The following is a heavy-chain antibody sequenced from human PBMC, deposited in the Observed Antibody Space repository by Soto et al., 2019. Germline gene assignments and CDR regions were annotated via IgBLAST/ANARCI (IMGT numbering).Heavy chain of an antibody. V-gene: IGHV1-69*01. CDR2: IIPIFGTA. Sequence: QVQLVQSGAEVKKPGSSVKVSCKASGGTFSSYAISWLRQAPGQGLEWMGGIIPIFGTANHAQKFQGRVTIIADESTSTVYMELSSLRSDDTAIYYCARGWGYDSTDYYYAYWGQGTLVIVSS. CDR1: GGTFSSYA. J-gene: IGHJ4*02. CDR3: ARGWGYDSTDYYYAY. D-gene: IGHD3-22*01.